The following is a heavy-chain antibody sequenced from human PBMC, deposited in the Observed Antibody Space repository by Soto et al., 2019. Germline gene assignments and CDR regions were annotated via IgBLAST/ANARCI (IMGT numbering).Heavy chain of an antibody. V-gene: IGHV1-69*13. CDR3: ARGSPSGLSGYVNYYYYGMDV. D-gene: IGHD5-12*01. J-gene: IGHJ6*02. CDR1: GGTFSSYA. Sequence: ASVKVSCKASGGTFSSYAISWVRQAPGQGLEWMGGIIPIFGTANYAQKFQGRVTITADESTSTAYMELSSLRSEDTAVYYCARGSPSGLSGYVNYYYYGMDVWGQGTTVTVSS. CDR2: IIPIFGTA.